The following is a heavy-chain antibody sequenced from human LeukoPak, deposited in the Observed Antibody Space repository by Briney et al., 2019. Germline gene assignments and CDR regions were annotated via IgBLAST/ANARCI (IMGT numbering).Heavy chain of an antibody. CDR1: GFIFSTYC. Sequence: PGGSLRLSCAASGFIFSTYCMHWVRQAPGKGPMWVSRICPDGTATNYADSVKARFSISRDNARNTVYLQMNSLRAEDTAVYYCVRDFRSADYWGQGTLVTVSS. CDR2: ICPDGTAT. J-gene: IGHJ4*02. CDR3: VRDFRSADY. V-gene: IGHV3-74*01.